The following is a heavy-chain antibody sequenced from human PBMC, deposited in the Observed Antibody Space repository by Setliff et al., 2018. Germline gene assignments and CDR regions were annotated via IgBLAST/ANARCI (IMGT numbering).Heavy chain of an antibody. CDR1: GGTFSSYA. V-gene: IGHV1-24*01. CDR3: ATGFLRYDILTGYYQRPHYFEY. D-gene: IGHD3-9*01. J-gene: IGHJ4*02. Sequence: ASVKVSCKASGGTFSSYAISWVRQAPGKGLEWMGGFDPEDGERIYAQHFQGRLTMTEDTSTDTAYMELSSLRSEDTAVYYCATGFLRYDILTGYYQRPHYFEYWGQGTLVTVSS. CDR2: FDPEDGER.